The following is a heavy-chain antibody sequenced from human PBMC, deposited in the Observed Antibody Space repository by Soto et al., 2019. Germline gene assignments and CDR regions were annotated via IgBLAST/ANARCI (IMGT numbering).Heavy chain of an antibody. CDR3: ARGLQYYDILTGYYLDYYYYGMDV. D-gene: IGHD3-9*01. Sequence: ASETLSLTCTVSGGSISSYYWSWIRQPPGKGLEWIGYIYYSGSTNYNPSLKSRVTISVDTSKNQFSLKLSSVTAADTAVYYCARGLQYYDILTGYYLDYYYYGMDVWGQGTTVTVSS. CDR1: GGSISSYY. V-gene: IGHV4-59*01. CDR2: IYYSGST. J-gene: IGHJ6*02.